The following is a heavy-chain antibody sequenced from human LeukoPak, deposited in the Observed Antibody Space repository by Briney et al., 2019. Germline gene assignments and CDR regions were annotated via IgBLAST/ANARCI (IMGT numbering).Heavy chain of an antibody. Sequence: GGSLRLSCAASGFTFSSYWMSWVRQAPGKGLEWVANIKQDGSEKYYVDSVKGRFTISRDNAKNSLYLQMNSLRAEDTAVYYCARESGSYWETDAFDIWGQGTMVTVSP. V-gene: IGHV3-7*01. J-gene: IGHJ3*02. D-gene: IGHD1-26*01. CDR1: GFTFSSYW. CDR3: ARESGSYWETDAFDI. CDR2: IKQDGSEK.